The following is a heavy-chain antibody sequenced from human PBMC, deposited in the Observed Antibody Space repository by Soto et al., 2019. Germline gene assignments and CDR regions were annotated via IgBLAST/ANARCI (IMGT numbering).Heavy chain of an antibody. D-gene: IGHD3-3*01. V-gene: IGHV3-30*18. CDR1: GFTFSSYG. CDR2: ISYDGSNK. J-gene: IGHJ6*02. CDR3: AKDRLLPYYDFWSGRYYGMDV. Sequence: GGSLRLSCAASGFTFSSYGMHWVRQAPGKGLGWGAVISYDGSNKYYAESVKGLFTISRDNSKNTLYLQMNSLRAEDTAVYYCAKDRLLPYYDFWSGRYYGMDVWGQGTTVTVSS.